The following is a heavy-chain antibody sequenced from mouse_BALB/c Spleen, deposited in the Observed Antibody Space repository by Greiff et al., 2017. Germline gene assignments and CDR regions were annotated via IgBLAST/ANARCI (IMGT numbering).Heavy chain of an antibody. D-gene: IGHD4-1*01. V-gene: IGHV14-3*02. CDR2: IDPANGNT. J-gene: IGHJ4*01. CDR1: GFNIKDTY. CDR3: ASLTGLYYYAMDY. Sequence: VQLQQSGAELVKPGASVKLSCTASGFNIKDTYMHWVKQRPEQGLEWIGRIDPANGNTKYDPKFQGKATITADTSSNTAYLQLSSLTSEDTAVYYCASLTGLYYYAMDYWGQGTSVTVSS.